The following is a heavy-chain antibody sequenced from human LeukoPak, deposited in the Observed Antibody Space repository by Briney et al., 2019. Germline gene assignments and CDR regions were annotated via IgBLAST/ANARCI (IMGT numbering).Heavy chain of an antibody. J-gene: IGHJ4*02. D-gene: IGHD6-13*01. CDR3: AKDKDLWGSSWPYYFDY. CDR2: ISGSGGST. CDR1: GFTFSSYA. Sequence: GGSLRLSCAASGFTFSSYAMSWVRQAPGKGLEWVSAISGSGGSTHYADSVKGRFTISRDNSKNTLYLQMNSLRAEDTAVYYCAKDKDLWGSSWPYYFDYWGQGTLVTVSS. V-gene: IGHV3-23*01.